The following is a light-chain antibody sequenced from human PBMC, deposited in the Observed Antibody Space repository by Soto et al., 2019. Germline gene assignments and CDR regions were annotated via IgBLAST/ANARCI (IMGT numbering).Light chain of an antibody. J-gene: IGLJ1*01. CDR2: DVS. CDR1: SSDVGGSNG. CDR3: SSYTSSSTYV. V-gene: IGLV2-18*02. Sequence: QSALTQPPSVSGSPGQSVAISCTGTSSDVGGSNGVSWYQQPPGTAPKLIIYDVSNWPSGVPDRFSGSKSGNTASLIISGLQAEDEGDYYCSSYTSSSTYVFGTGTKLTVL.